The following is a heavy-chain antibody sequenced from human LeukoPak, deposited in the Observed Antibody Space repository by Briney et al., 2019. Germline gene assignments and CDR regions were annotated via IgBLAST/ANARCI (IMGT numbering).Heavy chain of an antibody. V-gene: IGHV1-69*05. CDR3: ARDFAEWFGGNWFDP. CDR2: IIPIFGTA. CDR1: GGTFSSYA. D-gene: IGHD3-10*01. Sequence: GALVKVSCKASGGTFSSYAISWVRQAPGQGLEWMGGIIPIFGTANYAQKLQGRVTMTTDTSTSTAYMELRSLRSDDTAVYYCARDFAEWFGGNWFDPWGQGTLVTVSS. J-gene: IGHJ5*02.